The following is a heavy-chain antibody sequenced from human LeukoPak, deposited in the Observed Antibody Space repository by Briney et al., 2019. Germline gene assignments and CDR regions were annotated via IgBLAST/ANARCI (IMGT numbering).Heavy chain of an antibody. CDR2: IYSGGST. CDR1: GLTVSSNY. Sequence: GGSLRLSCAASGLTVSSNYMNWVRQAPGKGLEWVSVIYSGGSTYYADSVKGRFTISRDNSKNTVYLQMNSLRSEDTAVYYCARGAYGSGSYGDNWLDPWGQGTLVTVSS. CDR3: ARGAYGSGSYGDNWLDP. D-gene: IGHD3-10*01. V-gene: IGHV3-66*01. J-gene: IGHJ5*02.